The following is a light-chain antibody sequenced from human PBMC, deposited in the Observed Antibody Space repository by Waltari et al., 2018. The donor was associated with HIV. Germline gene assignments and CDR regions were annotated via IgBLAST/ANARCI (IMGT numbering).Light chain of an antibody. V-gene: IGKV1-9*01. Sequence: DIQLTQSPSFLSASVGDRVTITCRASQSMRIYLNWYQQKPGKAPKLLIYAASTLQSGVPSRFSGSGSGTEFTLTISSLQPEDFATYYCQQVNSYPRTFGQGTKVEIK. CDR3: QQVNSYPRT. CDR2: AAS. J-gene: IGKJ1*01. CDR1: QSMRIY.